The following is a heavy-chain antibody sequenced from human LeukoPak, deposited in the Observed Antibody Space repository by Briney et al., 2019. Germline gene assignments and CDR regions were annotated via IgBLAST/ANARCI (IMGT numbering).Heavy chain of an antibody. CDR3: ARGVFVRSTVRGVRGREYYFDY. Sequence: GGSLRLSCVASGFTFSSHGMNWVRQAPGKGREWGSGITSGTRTYYADSVTGRFAISRDNSKNTMYLQMNSLRAEDTAVYYCARGVFVRSTVRGVRGREYYFDYWGQGTLVTVSS. D-gene: IGHD3-10*01. V-gene: IGHV3-23*01. J-gene: IGHJ4*02. CDR1: GFTFSSHG. CDR2: ITSGTRT.